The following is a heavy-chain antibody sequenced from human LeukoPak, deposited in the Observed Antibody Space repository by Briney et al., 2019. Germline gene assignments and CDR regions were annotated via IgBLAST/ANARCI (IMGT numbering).Heavy chain of an antibody. V-gene: IGHV1-18*01. CDR2: ISAYNGNT. CDR3: TARGGVVLAATLFDY. CDR1: GYTFTSYG. J-gene: IGHJ4*02. Sequence: ASVKVSCKASGYTFTSYGISWVRQAPGQGLEWMGWISAYNGNTNYAQKFQGRVTMTRDTSTSTVYMELSSLKTEDTAVYYCTARGGVVLAATLFDYWGQGTLVTVSS. D-gene: IGHD2-15*01.